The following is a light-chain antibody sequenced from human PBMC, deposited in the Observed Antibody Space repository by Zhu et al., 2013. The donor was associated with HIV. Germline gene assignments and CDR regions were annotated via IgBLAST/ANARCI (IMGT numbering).Light chain of an antibody. CDR2: EVS. V-gene: IGLV2-11*01. CDR3: QSYDGSVGVV. CDR1: SSDVGYYNY. Sequence: QSALTQPRSLSGSPGQSVTISCTGASSDVGYYNYVSWYQQHPGKAPKLMIYEVSNRPSGVSNRFSGSKSGNTASLTISGLQAEDEADYYCQSYDGSVGVVFGGGTKLTVL. J-gene: IGLJ2*01.